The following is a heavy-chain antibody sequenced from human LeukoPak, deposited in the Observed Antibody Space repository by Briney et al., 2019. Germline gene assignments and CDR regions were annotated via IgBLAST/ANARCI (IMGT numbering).Heavy chain of an antibody. CDR1: GFTFSSYS. D-gene: IGHD3-16*01. J-gene: IGHJ4*02. Sequence: PGGSLRLSCAASGFTFSSYSMNWVRQAPGKGLEWVSSISSSSSYIYYADSVKGRFTISRDNAKNSLYLQMNSLRAEDTAVYYCAKSRWGSYTLSDSWGQGTLVTVPS. CDR3: AKSRWGSYTLSDS. CDR2: ISSSSSYI. V-gene: IGHV3-21*01.